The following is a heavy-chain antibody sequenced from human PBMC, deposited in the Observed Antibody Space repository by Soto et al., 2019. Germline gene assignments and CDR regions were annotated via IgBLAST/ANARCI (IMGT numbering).Heavy chain of an antibody. CDR3: ARDLDTAWAPWLDH. Sequence: GGSLRLSCAASGFTFSNYAMHWVRQAPGKGPEWVAAISYDGRNKYYADSVKGRFTISRDSSKNTLYLQMNSLRAEDTAVYYCARDLDTAWAPWLDHWAQGTLVTVSS. D-gene: IGHD5-18*01. CDR2: ISYDGRNK. CDR1: GFTFSNYA. V-gene: IGHV3-30*03. J-gene: IGHJ4*02.